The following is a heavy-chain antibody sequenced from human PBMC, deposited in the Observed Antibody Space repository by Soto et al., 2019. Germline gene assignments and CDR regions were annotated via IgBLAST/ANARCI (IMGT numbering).Heavy chain of an antibody. V-gene: IGHV1-69*13. J-gene: IGHJ4*01. CDR2: IIPIFGTA. CDR1: GGTFSSYA. Sequence: GASVKVSCKASGGTFSSYAISWVRQAPGQGLEWMGGIIPIFGTANYAQKFQGRVTITADESTSTAYMELSSLRSEDTAVYYCASSPGSSWYSFDYCGHGTLVPVSS. D-gene: IGHD6-13*01. CDR3: ASSPGSSWYSFDY.